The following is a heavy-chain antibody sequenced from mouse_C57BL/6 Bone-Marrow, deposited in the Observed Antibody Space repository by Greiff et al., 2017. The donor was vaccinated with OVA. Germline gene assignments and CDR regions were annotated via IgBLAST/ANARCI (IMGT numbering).Heavy chain of an antibody. Sequence: QVQLKESGAELARPGASVKMSCKASGYTFTSYTMHWVKQRPGQGLEWIGYINPSSGYTKYNQKFKDKATLTADKSSSTAYMQLSSLTSEDSAVYYCARRRSSPYYFDYWGQGTTLTVSS. D-gene: IGHD1-1*01. CDR1: GYTFTSYT. CDR3: ARRRSSPYYFDY. CDR2: INPSSGYT. J-gene: IGHJ2*01. V-gene: IGHV1-4*01.